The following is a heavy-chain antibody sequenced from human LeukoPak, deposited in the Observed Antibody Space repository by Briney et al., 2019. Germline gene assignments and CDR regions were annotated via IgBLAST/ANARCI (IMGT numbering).Heavy chain of an antibody. CDR1: GFTFSSYE. CDR2: ISSSGSTI. CDR3: ARAEKSYYYYYYYMDV. J-gene: IGHJ6*03. Sequence: GGSLRLSCAASGFTFSSYEMNWVRQAPGKGLEWVSYISSSGSTIYYVDSVKGRFTISRDNAKNSLYLQMNSLRAEDTAVYYCARAEKSYYYYYYYMDVWGKGTTVTVSS. V-gene: IGHV3-48*03.